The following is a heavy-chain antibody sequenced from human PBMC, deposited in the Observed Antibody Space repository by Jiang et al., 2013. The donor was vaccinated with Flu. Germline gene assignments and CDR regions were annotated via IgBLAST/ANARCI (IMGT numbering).Heavy chain of an antibody. V-gene: IGHV5-51*01. CDR1: GYSFTSYW. CDR2: IYPGDSDT. D-gene: IGHD4-17*01. J-gene: IGHJ5*02. Sequence: GSGYSFTSYWIGWVRQMPGKGLEWMGIIYPGDSDTRYSPSFQGQVTISADKSISTAYLQWSSLKASDTAMYYCAATSPAYGDYVLDPWGQGTLVTVSS. CDR3: AATSPAYGDYVLDP.